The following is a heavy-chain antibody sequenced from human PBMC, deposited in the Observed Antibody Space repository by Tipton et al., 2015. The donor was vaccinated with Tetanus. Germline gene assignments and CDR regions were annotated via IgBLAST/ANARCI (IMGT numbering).Heavy chain of an antibody. CDR2: VHYSGST. CDR3: ARERIEAFYYHGLDV. CDR1: GGSISSYY. J-gene: IGHJ6*02. D-gene: IGHD2-21*01. V-gene: IGHV4-59*01. Sequence: TLSLTCTVSGGSISSYYWTWIRQPPGRGLEWIGYVHYSGSTNYSPSLRSRATLSVDTSKNQFSLQLAFVTAADTAIYYCARERIEAFYYHGLDVWGPGTTVTVSS.